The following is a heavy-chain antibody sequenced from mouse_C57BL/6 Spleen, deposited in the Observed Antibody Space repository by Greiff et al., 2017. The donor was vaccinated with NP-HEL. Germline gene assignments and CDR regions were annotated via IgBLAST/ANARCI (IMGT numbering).Heavy chain of an antibody. Sequence: EVQLVESGEGLVKPGGSLKLSCAASGFTFSSYAMSWVRQTPEKRLEWVAYISSGGDYIYYADTVKGRFTISRDNARNTLYLQMSSLKSEDTAMYYCTRDGVTTVDYAMDYWGQGTSVTVSS. CDR3: TRDGVTTVDYAMDY. D-gene: IGHD1-1*01. CDR2: ISSGGDYI. J-gene: IGHJ4*01. V-gene: IGHV5-9-1*02. CDR1: GFTFSSYA.